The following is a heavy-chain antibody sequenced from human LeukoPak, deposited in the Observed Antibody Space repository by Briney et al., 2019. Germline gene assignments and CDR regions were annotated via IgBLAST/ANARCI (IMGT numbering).Heavy chain of an antibody. CDR2: IKQDGSEK. Sequence: GGSLRLSCAASGFTFSNYWMIWVRQAPGKGLEWVGNIKQDGSEKRYADSVRGRFSISRDNAQTSLYLQMNSLRAEDTAVYYCARASDPWLQLTWGQGTLVTVSP. J-gene: IGHJ5*02. CDR1: GFTFSNYW. CDR3: ARASDPWLQLT. V-gene: IGHV3-7*05. D-gene: IGHD5-24*01.